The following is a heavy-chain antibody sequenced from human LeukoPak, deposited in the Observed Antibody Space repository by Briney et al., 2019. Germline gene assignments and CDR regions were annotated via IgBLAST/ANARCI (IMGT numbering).Heavy chain of an antibody. CDR3: TKDAQRGFDYSNSLEK. CDR1: KFTFSHYG. V-gene: IGHV3-33*06. CDR2: IWNDGSNQ. Sequence: GGSLRLSCAASKFTFSHYGMHWVRQAPGKGLEWVAVIWNDGSNQYYADSVKGRFTVSRDNSQNTLYLQMHSLRPEDTAVYYCTKDAQRGFDYSNSLEKWGRGTLVTVSS. D-gene: IGHD4-11*01. J-gene: IGHJ4*02.